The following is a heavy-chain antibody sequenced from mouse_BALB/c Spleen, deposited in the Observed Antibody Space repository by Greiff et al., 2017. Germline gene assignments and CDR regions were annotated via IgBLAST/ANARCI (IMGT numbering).Heavy chain of an antibody. D-gene: IGHD4-1*01. CDR3: ARRGLGHAMDY. Sequence: VQLKQSGPGLVKPSQSLSLTCTVTGYSITSDYAWNWIRQFPGNKLEWMGYISYSGSTSYNPSLKSRISITRDTSKNQFFLQLNSVTTEDTATYYCARRGLGHAMDYWGQGASVTVSS. J-gene: IGHJ4*01. CDR1: GYSITSDYA. CDR2: ISYSGST. V-gene: IGHV3-2*02.